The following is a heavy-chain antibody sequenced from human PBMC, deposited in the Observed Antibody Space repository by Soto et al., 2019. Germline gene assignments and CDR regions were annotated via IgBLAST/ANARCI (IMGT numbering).Heavy chain of an antibody. Sequence: SVKVSCKASGFTFTSSAVQWVRQARGQRLEWIGWIVVGSGNTNYAQKFQERVTITRDMSTSTAYMELSSLRSEDTAVYYCAAASSLYYDILTGPNHDAFDIWGQGTMVTVSS. J-gene: IGHJ3*02. CDR1: GFTFTSSA. CDR3: AAASSLYYDILTGPNHDAFDI. V-gene: IGHV1-58*01. CDR2: IVVGSGNT. D-gene: IGHD3-9*01.